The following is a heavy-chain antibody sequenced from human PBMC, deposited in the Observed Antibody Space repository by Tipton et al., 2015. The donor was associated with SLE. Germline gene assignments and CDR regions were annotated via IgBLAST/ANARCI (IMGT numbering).Heavy chain of an antibody. CDR3: AKGGCSSNSCPHNWFDP. CDR2: ISGSGGST. V-gene: IGHV3-23*01. J-gene: IGHJ5*02. CDR1: GFTFGSYA. D-gene: IGHD2-2*01. Sequence: SLRLSCAASGFTFGSYAMSWVRQAPGKGLEWVSVISGSGGSTYYADSVKGRFTISRDNSKNTLYLQMNSLRAEDTAVYFCAKGGCSSNSCPHNWFDPWGQGTLVTVSS.